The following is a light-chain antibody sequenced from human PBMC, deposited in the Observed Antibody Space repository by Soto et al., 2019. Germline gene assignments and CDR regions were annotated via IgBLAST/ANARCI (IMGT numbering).Light chain of an antibody. Sequence: QSALTQPASVSGSPGQSITISCTGSSSDVGGHNHVSWYQQHPGKAPKLIIYEVSNRPSGVSNRFSGSKSGNTASLTISGLQAEDEADYYCNSYTSSSTQVFGAGTKLTVL. J-gene: IGLJ1*01. CDR2: EVS. CDR3: NSYTSSSTQV. V-gene: IGLV2-14*01. CDR1: SSDVGGHNH.